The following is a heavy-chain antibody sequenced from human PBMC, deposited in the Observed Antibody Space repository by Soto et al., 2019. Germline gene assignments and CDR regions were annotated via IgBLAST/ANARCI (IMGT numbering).Heavy chain of an antibody. CDR1: GFTFSSFG. Sequence: SLRLSCAASGFTFSSFGMHWVRQAPGKGLEWVTVISYDGSNKYYADSVKGRFTISRDNSKNTLSLEMNSLRAEDTAVYYCAKDRSGSSGPGLDYWGQRTLVTVSS. V-gene: IGHV3-30*18. J-gene: IGHJ4*02. CDR2: ISYDGSNK. D-gene: IGHD1-26*01. CDR3: AKDRSGSSGPGLDY.